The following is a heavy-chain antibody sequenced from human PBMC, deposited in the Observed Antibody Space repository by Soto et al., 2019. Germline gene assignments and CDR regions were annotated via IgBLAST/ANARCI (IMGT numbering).Heavy chain of an antibody. CDR1: GFTFSRYA. J-gene: IGHJ5*02. CDR3: ARGEGPAWFDP. V-gene: IGHV3-48*01. D-gene: IGHD6-25*01. CDR2: ISSSSISA. Sequence: EVQLVESGGGLVQPGGSLRLSCAASGFTFSRYAMNWVRQAPGKGREWVSYISSSSISAYYADSVKGRFTISRDNAKNSLYLQMNSLRVEDTAVYYCARGEGPAWFDPWGQGILVTVSS.